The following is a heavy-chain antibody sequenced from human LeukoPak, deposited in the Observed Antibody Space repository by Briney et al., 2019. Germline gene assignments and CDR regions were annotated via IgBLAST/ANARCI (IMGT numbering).Heavy chain of an antibody. CDR2: IKQDGSEK. Sequence: GGSLRLSCAASGFTFSSYWMSWVRQAPGKGLEWVANIKQDGSEKFYVDSVEGRFTISRDNAKNSLYLQMNSLRAEDTAVYYCAREGIVVGTDPYWYFDLWGRGTLVTVSS. J-gene: IGHJ2*01. V-gene: IGHV3-7*05. CDR3: AREGIVVGTDPYWYFDL. CDR1: GFTFSSYW. D-gene: IGHD2-21*02.